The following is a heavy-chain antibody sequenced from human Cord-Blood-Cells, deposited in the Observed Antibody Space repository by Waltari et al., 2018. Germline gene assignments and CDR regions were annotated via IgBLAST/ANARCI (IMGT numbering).Heavy chain of an antibody. V-gene: IGHV4-39*01. CDR3: ARRNGSGSYYFYFDY. Sequence: QLQLQESGAGLVKPSETLSLTCTVSGGSISSSSSYCGGIRSPPGKGLEWIGSIYYSGSTYYNPSLKSRVTISVDTSKNQFSLKLSSVTAADTAVYYCARRNGSGSYYFYFDYWGQGTLVTVSS. CDR1: GGSISSSSSY. D-gene: IGHD3-10*01. J-gene: IGHJ4*02. CDR2: IYYSGST.